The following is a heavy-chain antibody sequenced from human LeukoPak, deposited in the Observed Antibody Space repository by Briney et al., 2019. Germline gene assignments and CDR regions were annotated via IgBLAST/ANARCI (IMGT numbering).Heavy chain of an antibody. D-gene: IGHD2-15*01. V-gene: IGHV4-59*01. CDR1: GGSISSYY. J-gene: IGHJ6*03. CDR2: IYYSGST. CDR3: ARVPVDCSGGSCSDYYYYYMDV. Sequence: SETLSLTCTVSGGSISSYYWSWIRQPPGKGLEWIVDIYYSGSTNYNPSLKSRVTISVDTSKNQFSLQLSSVTAADTAVYYCARVPVDCSGGSCSDYYYYYMDVWGKGTTVTVSS.